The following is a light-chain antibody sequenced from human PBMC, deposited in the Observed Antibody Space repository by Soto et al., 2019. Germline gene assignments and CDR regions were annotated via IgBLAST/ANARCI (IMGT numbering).Light chain of an antibody. CDR3: QQSYSTPLT. CDR2: AAS. V-gene: IGKV1-39*01. CDR1: QSVNTY. J-gene: IGKJ4*01. Sequence: IQMTQSPSSLSASVGDRVTITCRASQSVNTYLHWYQQKAGQAPKLLIYAASNLQSGVPSRFSGSGSGTDFTLTISSLQPEDFATYYCQQSYSTPLTFGGGTKVDIK.